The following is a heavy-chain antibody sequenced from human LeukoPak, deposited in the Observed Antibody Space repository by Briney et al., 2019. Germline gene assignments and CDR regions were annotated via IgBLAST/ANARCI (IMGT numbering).Heavy chain of an antibody. V-gene: IGHV4-4*07. J-gene: IGHJ4*02. CDR3: AREWELLAYFDY. Sequence: PSETRSLTCPVSSGSISSNYWSWIRQPAGKVLEWIGRIYTSGSTNYNPSFRSGVPLSVDTSKNQVALNLSSVTAADTAVYYCAREWELLAYFDYWGQGTLATVSS. D-gene: IGHD1-26*01. CDR1: SGSISSNY. CDR2: IYTSGST.